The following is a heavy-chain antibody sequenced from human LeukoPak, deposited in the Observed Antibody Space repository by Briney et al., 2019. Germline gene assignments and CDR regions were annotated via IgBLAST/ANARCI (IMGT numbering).Heavy chain of an antibody. Sequence: GGSLRLSCAASGFTFSSYSMNWVGQAEGKGVEWVSSISSSSSYIYYADSVKGRFTISRDNAKTSLYLQMNSLRAEDTAVYYCARVGGGYYYDSSGYLDYWGQGTLVTVSS. V-gene: IGHV3-21*01. CDR1: GFTFSSYS. CDR3: ARVGGGYYYDSSGYLDY. J-gene: IGHJ4*02. CDR2: ISSSSSYI. D-gene: IGHD3-22*01.